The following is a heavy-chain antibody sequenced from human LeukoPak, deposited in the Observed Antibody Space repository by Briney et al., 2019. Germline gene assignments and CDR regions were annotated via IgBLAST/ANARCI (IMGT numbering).Heavy chain of an antibody. CDR3: ARDITMIV. CDR2: IYYSGST. CDR1: GGSISSYY. Sequence: SETLSLTCTVSGGSISSYYWSWIRQPPGKGLEGIGYIYYSGSTNYNPSLKSRVTISVDTSKNQFSLRLSSVTAADTAVDYCARDITMIVWGQGTLVTVSS. J-gene: IGHJ4*02. V-gene: IGHV4-59*01. D-gene: IGHD3-22*01.